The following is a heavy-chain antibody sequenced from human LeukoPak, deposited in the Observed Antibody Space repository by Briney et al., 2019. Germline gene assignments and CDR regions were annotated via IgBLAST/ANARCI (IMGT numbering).Heavy chain of an antibody. CDR3: ARGRCSGGSCYYFDY. V-gene: IGHV3-7*01. Sequence: GGSLRLSCAASGFTFSSYWMSWVRQAPGNGLEWVANIKQDGSEKYYVDSVKGRFTISRDNAKNSLYLQMNSLRAEDTAVYYCARGRCSGGSCYYFDYWGQGTLVTVSS. J-gene: IGHJ4*02. D-gene: IGHD2-15*01. CDR2: IKQDGSEK. CDR1: GFTFSSYW.